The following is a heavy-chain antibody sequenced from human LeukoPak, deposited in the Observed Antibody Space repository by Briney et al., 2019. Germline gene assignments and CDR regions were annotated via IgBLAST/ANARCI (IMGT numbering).Heavy chain of an antibody. CDR2: IYHLGAT. CDR1: GFTFSSYG. V-gene: IGHV4-4*02. CDR3: ARAFLVGYSPEEFFFDY. Sequence: GSLRLSCAASGFTFSSYGMHWVRQPPGKGLEWIGDIYHLGATNYNPSLNSRVTISVDKSKNQFSLNLSSVTAADTAVYYCARAFLVGYSPEEFFFDYWGQGTLVTVSS. D-gene: IGHD2-15*01. J-gene: IGHJ4*02.